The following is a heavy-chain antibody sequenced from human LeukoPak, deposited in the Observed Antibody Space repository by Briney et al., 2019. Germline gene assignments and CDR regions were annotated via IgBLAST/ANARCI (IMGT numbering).Heavy chain of an antibody. D-gene: IGHD1-7*01. CDR3: ARDQNWNYVPFDY. Sequence: SETLSLTCAVYGGSFSGYYWSWIRQPPGKGLEWIGEINHSGSTNYNPSLKSRVTISVDTSKNQFSLKLSSVTAADTAVYYCARDQNWNYVPFDYWGQGTLVTVSS. CDR2: INHSGST. J-gene: IGHJ4*02. CDR1: GGSFSGYY. V-gene: IGHV4-34*01.